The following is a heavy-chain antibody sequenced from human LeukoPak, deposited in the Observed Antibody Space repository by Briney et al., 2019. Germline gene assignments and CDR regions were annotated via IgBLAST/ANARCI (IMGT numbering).Heavy chain of an antibody. D-gene: IGHD4-17*01. CDR1: GFTFSSYG. CDR2: ISYDGSNK. Sequence: PGGSLRLSCAASGFTFSSYGMHWVRQAPGKGLEWVAVISYDGSNKHYADSVKGRFTISRDNSKNTLYLQMNSLRGEDTAVYYCANDYGDLFDYWVQGTLVTVSS. V-gene: IGHV3-30*18. CDR3: ANDYGDLFDY. J-gene: IGHJ4*02.